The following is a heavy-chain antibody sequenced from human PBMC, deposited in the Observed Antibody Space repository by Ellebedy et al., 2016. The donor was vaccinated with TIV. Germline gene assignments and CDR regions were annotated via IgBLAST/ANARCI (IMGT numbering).Heavy chain of an antibody. Sequence: SETLSLTCTVSGGSISSSSYYWGWIRQPTGKELEWIGSIYYSGSTYYNPSLKSRVTISVDTSKNQFSLKLSSVTAADTAVYYCARRITVTQHIDYWGQGTLVTVSS. CDR2: IYYSGST. J-gene: IGHJ4*02. D-gene: IGHD4-17*01. CDR1: GGSISSSSYY. CDR3: ARRITVTQHIDY. V-gene: IGHV4-39*01.